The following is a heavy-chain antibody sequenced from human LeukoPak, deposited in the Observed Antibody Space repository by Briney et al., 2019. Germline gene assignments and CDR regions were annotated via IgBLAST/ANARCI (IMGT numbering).Heavy chain of an antibody. D-gene: IGHD3-22*01. CDR2: IYYSGST. CDR3: ARASMYYYDSSGYLGDWYFDL. J-gene: IGHJ2*01. Sequence: SETLSLTCTVSGGSISSYYWSWIRQPPGKGLEWIGYIYYSGSTNYNPSLKSRVTISVDTSKNQFSLKLSSVTAADTAVYYCARASMYYYDSSGYLGDWYFDLWGHGTLVTVSS. CDR1: GGSISSYY. V-gene: IGHV4-59*01.